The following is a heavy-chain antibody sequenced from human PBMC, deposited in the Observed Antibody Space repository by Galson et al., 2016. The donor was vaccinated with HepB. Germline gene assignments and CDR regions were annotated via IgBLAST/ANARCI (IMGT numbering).Heavy chain of an antibody. Sequence: SLRLSCAASGFIVTRNYMSWVRQAPGKGLEWVSIIYSDGNTDYADSVKGRFTISRDNSTNMLYLQVNSLRAEDTAVYYCARVGNWGPGRPNWFDPWGQGTLVTVSS. J-gene: IGHJ5*02. V-gene: IGHV3-53*01. CDR1: GFIVTRNY. CDR3: ARVGNWGPGRPNWFDP. D-gene: IGHD3-10*01. CDR2: IYSDGNT.